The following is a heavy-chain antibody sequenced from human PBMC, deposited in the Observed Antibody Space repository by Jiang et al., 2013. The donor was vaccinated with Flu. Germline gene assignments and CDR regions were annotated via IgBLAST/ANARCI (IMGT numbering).Heavy chain of an antibody. J-gene: IGHJ4*02. CDR1: GFTFSSYS. Sequence: VQLLESGGGLVQPGGSLRLSCAASGFTFSSYSMNWVRQAPGKGLEWVSYISSGSITIYYADSVKGRFTISRDNAKNSLYLQMNSLRAEDTAVYYCARVGQDYDSSVGDLRDYWGQGTLVTVSS. D-gene: IGHD3-22*01. V-gene: IGHV3-48*01. CDR2: ISSGSITI. CDR3: ARVGQDYDSSVGDLRDY.